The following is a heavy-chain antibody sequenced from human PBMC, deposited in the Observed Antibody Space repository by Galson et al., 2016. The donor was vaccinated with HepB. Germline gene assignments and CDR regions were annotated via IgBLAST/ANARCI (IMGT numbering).Heavy chain of an antibody. CDR1: GYTFSSYA. Sequence: SVKVSCKASGYTFSSYAIHWVRQAPGQGLEWMGWINAANGNTTYSTKVQVRVTITRDTSASTAYMELSSLRSEDTAVYYCARSLGMYVPRGGMDVWGQGTTVTVSS. V-gene: IGHV1-3*01. CDR3: ARSLGMYVPRGGMDV. J-gene: IGHJ6*02. CDR2: INAANGNT. D-gene: IGHD2-8*01.